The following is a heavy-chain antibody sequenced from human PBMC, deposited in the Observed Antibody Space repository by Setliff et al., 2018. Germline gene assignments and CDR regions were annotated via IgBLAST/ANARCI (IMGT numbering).Heavy chain of an antibody. CDR2: INPDGSIT. V-gene: IGHV3-74*01. CDR3: ASIDWGENFYNTDV. J-gene: IGHJ6*03. D-gene: IGHD7-27*01. Sequence: PGGSLRLSCAASGFRFSDLYMSWVRQVPGKGLVWVSRINPDGSITNYADSVRGRFTISRDNAKNTLYLQMNSLRAEDTAVYFCASIDWGENFYNTDVWGKGTTVTVSS. CDR1: GFRFSDLY.